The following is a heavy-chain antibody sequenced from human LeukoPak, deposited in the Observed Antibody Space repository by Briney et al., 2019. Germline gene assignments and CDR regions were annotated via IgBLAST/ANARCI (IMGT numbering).Heavy chain of an antibody. Sequence: GGSLRLSCVASGFTFSSYAMGWVRQAPGKRPEWVSSLTDSGGTTYYVDSVKGRFTISRDNSKNTLYLHMNSLRAEDTAMYYCAKRRDAFDIWGQGTVVAVSS. CDR3: AKRRDAFDI. CDR2: LTDSGGTT. CDR1: GFTFSSYA. J-gene: IGHJ3*02. V-gene: IGHV3-23*01.